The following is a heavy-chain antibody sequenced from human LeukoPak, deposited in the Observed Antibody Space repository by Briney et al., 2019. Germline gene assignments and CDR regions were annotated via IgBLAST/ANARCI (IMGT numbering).Heavy chain of an antibody. J-gene: IGHJ4*02. CDR3: AHGAMYQLDY. Sequence: GGSLRLSCAASGFSFSSHGMSWGRQAPGKGLEWVSGIIGGASSTYYADSVKGRFTTSGDNSKNTLFLQMNSLRAEDTAVYYCAHGAMYQLDYWGQGTLVTVSS. V-gene: IGHV3-23*01. CDR2: IIGGASST. CDR1: GFSFSSHG. D-gene: IGHD2-2*01.